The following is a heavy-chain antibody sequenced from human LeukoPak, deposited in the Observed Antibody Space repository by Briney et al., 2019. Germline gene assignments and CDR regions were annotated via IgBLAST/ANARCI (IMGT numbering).Heavy chain of an antibody. J-gene: IGHJ3*02. V-gene: IGHV5-51*01. D-gene: IGHD6-13*01. CDR2: IYPGDSDT. Sequence: GESLKISCKGSGYSFTSYWIGWVRQMPGKGLEWMGIIYPGDSDTGYSPSFQGQVTISADKSISTAYLQWSSLKASDTAMYYCASPGIAAAGTGIDAFDIWGQGTMVTVSS. CDR3: ASPGIAAAGTGIDAFDI. CDR1: GYSFTSYW.